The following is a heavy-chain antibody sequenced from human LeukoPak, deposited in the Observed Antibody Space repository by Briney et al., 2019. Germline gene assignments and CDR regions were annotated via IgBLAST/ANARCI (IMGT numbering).Heavy chain of an antibody. CDR3: ARQEYHGSGTYYIPNY. Sequence: PSETLSLTCAVYGGSFSGYYWSWIRQPPGKGLEWIGEINHSGSTNYNPSLKSRVTVSVDTSKNQFSLKLSSVTAADTAVYYCARQEYHGSGTYYIPNYWGQGTLVTVSS. CDR1: GGSFSGYY. D-gene: IGHD3-10*01. J-gene: IGHJ4*02. CDR2: INHSGST. V-gene: IGHV4-34*01.